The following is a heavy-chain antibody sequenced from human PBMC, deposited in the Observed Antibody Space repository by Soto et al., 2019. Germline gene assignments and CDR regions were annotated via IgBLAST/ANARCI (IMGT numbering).Heavy chain of an antibody. CDR2: ISYDGSNK. J-gene: IGHJ4*02. CDR3: AKDLYDISATDY. Sequence: QVQLVESGGGVVQPGSSLRLSCAASGFTFSSYGMHWVRQAPGKGLEWVAVISYDGSNKYYADSVKGRFTISRDNSKNTLYLQMNSLRAEDTAVYYCAKDLYDISATDYWGQGTLVTVSS. D-gene: IGHD3-9*01. CDR1: GFTFSSYG. V-gene: IGHV3-30*18.